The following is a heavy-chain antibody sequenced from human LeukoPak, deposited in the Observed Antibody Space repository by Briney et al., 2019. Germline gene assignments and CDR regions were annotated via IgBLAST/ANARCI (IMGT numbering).Heavy chain of an antibody. CDR2: IYYSGST. V-gene: IGHV4-59*01. Sequence: SETLSLTCTVSGDSISSYYWSWIRQPPGKGLEWIGYIYYSGSTNYNPSLKSRVTISVDTSKNQFSLKLSSVTAADTAVYYCARSQAPRFLEWSRGFDPWGQGTLVTVSS. CDR3: ARSQAPRFLEWSRGFDP. J-gene: IGHJ5*02. CDR1: GDSISSYY. D-gene: IGHD3-3*01.